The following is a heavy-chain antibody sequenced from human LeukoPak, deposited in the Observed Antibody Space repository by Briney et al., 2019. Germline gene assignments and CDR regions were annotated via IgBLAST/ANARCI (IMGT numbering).Heavy chain of an antibody. CDR3: PSTSSYYDSSGFQGLDY. CDR1: GYTFTSYY. Sequence: ASVKVSCKASGYTFTSYYMHWVRQAPGQGLEWMGIINPSGGSTSYAQKFQGRVTMTRDTSTSTVYMELSSLRSEDTAVYYCPSTSSYYDSSGFQGLDYWGQGTLVTVSS. D-gene: IGHD3-22*01. CDR2: INPSGGST. J-gene: IGHJ4*02. V-gene: IGHV1-46*01.